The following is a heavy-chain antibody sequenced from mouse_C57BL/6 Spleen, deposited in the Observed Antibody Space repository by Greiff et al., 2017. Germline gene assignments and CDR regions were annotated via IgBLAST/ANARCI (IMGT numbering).Heavy chain of an antibody. D-gene: IGHD1-1*01. CDR1: GYTFTDYN. CDR2: SNPNNGGT. J-gene: IGHJ4*01. CDR3: ARRVLLRRAYAMDY. V-gene: IGHV1-18*01. Sequence: EVQLQQSGPELVKPGASVKIPCKASGYTFTDYNMDWVKQSHGKSLEWIGDSNPNNGGTIYNQKFKGKATLTVDKSSSTAYMELRSLTSEDTAVYYCARRVLLRRAYAMDYWGQGTSVTVSS.